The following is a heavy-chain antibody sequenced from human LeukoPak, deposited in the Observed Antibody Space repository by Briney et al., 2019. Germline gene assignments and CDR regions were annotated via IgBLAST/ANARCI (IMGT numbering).Heavy chain of an antibody. CDR1: GGSFSGYY. J-gene: IGHJ4*02. CDR2: INHSGST. Sequence: SETLSLTCAVYGGSFSGYYWSWIRQPPGKGLEWIGEINHSGSTNYNPSLKSRVTISVDTSKNQFSLKLSSVTAADTAVYYCARLWGAAASYWGQGTLVTVSS. V-gene: IGHV4-34*01. D-gene: IGHD6-13*01. CDR3: ARLWGAAASY.